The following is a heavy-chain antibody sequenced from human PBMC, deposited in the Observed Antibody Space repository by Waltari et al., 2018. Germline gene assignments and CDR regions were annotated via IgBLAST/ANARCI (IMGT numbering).Heavy chain of an antibody. V-gene: IGHV3-30*02. CDR3: AKGSQQLGAFDI. CDR2: IRYDGSNK. J-gene: IGHJ3*02. D-gene: IGHD6-13*01. Sequence: QVQLVESGGGVVQPGGSLSLSCAASGFTFSSYGMHWVRQAPGKGLEWVAFIRYDGSNKYYADSVKGRFTISRDNSKNTLYLQMNSLRAEDTAVYYCAKGSQQLGAFDIWGQGTMVTVSS. CDR1: GFTFSSYG.